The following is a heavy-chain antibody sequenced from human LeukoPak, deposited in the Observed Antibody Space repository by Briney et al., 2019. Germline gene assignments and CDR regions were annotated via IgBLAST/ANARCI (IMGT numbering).Heavy chain of an antibody. V-gene: IGHV3-30-3*01. CDR2: ISYDGSNK. CDR3: ARAGISSSAEYFQH. CDR1: GFTFSSYA. Sequence: GRSLRLSCAASGFTFSSYAMHWVRQAPGKGLEWVAVISYDGSNKYYADSVKGRFTISRDNSKNTLYLQMNSLRAEDTAVYYCARAGISSSAEYFQHWGQGTLVTVSS. D-gene: IGHD6-6*01. J-gene: IGHJ1*01.